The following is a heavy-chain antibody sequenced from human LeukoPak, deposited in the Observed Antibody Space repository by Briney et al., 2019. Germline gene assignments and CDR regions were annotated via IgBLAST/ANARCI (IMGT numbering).Heavy chain of an antibody. CDR2: INHSGST. J-gene: IGHJ5*02. CDR1: GGSFSGYY. V-gene: IGHV4-34*01. CDR3: ARCRSWRRAVDP. Sequence: SETLSLTCAVYGGSFSGYYWSWIRQPPGKGLEGIGEINHSGSTNYNPSLKSRVTISVDTSKNQFSLKLSSVTAADTAVYYCARCRSWRRAVDPWGQGTLVTVSS. D-gene: IGHD6-13*01.